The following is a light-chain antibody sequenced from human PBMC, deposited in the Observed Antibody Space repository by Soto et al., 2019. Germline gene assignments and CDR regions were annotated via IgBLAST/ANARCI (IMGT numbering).Light chain of an antibody. CDR3: QKYNSAPWT. CDR2: AAS. Sequence: DIEMTQSPSSLSASVGDRVTITCRASQGVNNYLSWYQQKQAKDPKLLIYAASTLQSAVTSRFSGSVSGTDFTLTISSLQPADVATYYCQKYNSAPWTFGQGTKVDIK. J-gene: IGKJ1*01. CDR1: QGVNNY. V-gene: IGKV1-27*01.